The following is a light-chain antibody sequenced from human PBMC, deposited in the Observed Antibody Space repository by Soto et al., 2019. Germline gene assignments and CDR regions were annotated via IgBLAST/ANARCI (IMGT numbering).Light chain of an antibody. J-gene: IGLJ1*01. CDR2: DVY. V-gene: IGLV2-14*01. CDR3: SSYTTSSSDV. CDR1: SSDVGGFNY. Sequence: QSVLTQPASVSGSPGQSITISCTGTSSDVGGFNYVSWYQQHPGKAPKLLIFDVYSRPSGISNRFSGSKSGNTASLTISGLQAEDEADYYCSSYTTSSSDVFGAGTQLTVL.